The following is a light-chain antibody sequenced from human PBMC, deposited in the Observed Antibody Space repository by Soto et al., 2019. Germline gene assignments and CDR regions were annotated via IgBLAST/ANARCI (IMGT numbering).Light chain of an antibody. CDR3: QQYKNWPRT. Sequence: EIGMTQSRATLSVSPGERATRSCRASQSVTSNLAWHQQKPGQGPRLLIYGASTRATGIPARFSGSGSGTEFTLTIRSLQSEDFAVYYCQQYKNWPRTFGQGTKVEIK. J-gene: IGKJ1*01. CDR1: QSVTSN. V-gene: IGKV3-15*01. CDR2: GAS.